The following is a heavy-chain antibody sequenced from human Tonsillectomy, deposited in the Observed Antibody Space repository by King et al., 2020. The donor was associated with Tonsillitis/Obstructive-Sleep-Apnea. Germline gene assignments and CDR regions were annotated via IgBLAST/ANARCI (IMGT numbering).Heavy chain of an antibody. CDR3: ERVNYDSSGYYDGFDY. Sequence: VQLVQSGAEVKKSGASVKVSCKASGYTFTSYGISWVRQAPGQGLEWMGWISAYNGDTNYAQKLQGRVTMTTDISTSTAYMELRSLRSDDTAVYYCERVNYDSSGYYDGFDYWGQGTLVTVSS. CDR1: GYTFTSYG. CDR2: ISAYNGDT. V-gene: IGHV1-18*01. J-gene: IGHJ4*02. D-gene: IGHD3-22*01.